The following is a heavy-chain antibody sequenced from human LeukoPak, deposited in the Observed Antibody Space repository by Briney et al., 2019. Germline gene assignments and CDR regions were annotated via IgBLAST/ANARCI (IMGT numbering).Heavy chain of an antibody. Sequence: SETLSLTCTVSGGSISRYYWSWIRQPPGKGLEWIGYIFYTGSTNYNPSLKSRVTISADTSKNQFSLKLSSVTAADTAVYYCARQAPVYYYYGMDVWGQGTTVTVS. J-gene: IGHJ6*02. CDR2: IFYTGST. CDR3: ARQAPVYYYYGMDV. CDR1: GGSISRYY. V-gene: IGHV4-59*08.